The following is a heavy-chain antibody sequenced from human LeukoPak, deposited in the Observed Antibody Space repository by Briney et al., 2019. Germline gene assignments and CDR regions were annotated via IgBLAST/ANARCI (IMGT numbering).Heavy chain of an antibody. J-gene: IGHJ6*02. CDR3: ARDLYYYGSGSFGKYYYYGMDV. D-gene: IGHD3-10*01. CDR2: ISYDGSNK. V-gene: IGHV3-30-3*01. CDR1: GFTLSTNW. Sequence: GGSLRLSCAASGFTLSTNWMSWVRQAPGKGLEWVAVISYDGSNKYYADSVKGRFTISRDNSKNTLYLQMNSLRAEDTAVYYCARDLYYYGSGSFGKYYYYGMDVWGQGTTVTVSS.